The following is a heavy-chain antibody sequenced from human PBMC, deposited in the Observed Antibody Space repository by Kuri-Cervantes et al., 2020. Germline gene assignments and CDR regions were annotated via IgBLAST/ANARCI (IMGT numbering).Heavy chain of an antibody. Sequence: ASVKVSCKASGYTFTCYYMHWVRQAPGQGLEWMGIINPSGGSTSYAQKFQGRVTMTRDTSTSTVYMELSSLRSEDTAVYYCARGSYSSGWSPHTYWYFDLWGRGTLVTVSS. CDR2: INPSGGST. CDR1: GYTFTCYY. V-gene: IGHV1-46*01. D-gene: IGHD6-19*01. CDR3: ARGSYSSGWSPHTYWYFDL. J-gene: IGHJ2*01.